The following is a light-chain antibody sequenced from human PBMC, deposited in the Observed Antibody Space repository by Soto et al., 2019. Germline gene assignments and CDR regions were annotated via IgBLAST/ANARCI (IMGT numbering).Light chain of an antibody. CDR1: QSISSW. Sequence: DIQMTQSPSTLSASVGDRVTITCRASQSISSWLAWYQQKLGKAPNLLIYDASTLESGVPSRFSGSGSGTGFALTISSLQPDDFATYYCQQYNTYWTFGQGTKVDIK. V-gene: IGKV1-5*01. CDR2: DAS. J-gene: IGKJ1*01. CDR3: QQYNTYWT.